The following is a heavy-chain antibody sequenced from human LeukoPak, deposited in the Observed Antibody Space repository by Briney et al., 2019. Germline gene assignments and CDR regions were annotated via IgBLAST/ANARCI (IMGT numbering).Heavy chain of an antibody. CDR1: GFTFDDYG. J-gene: IGHJ4*02. CDR3: ARAVGATNYFDY. D-gene: IGHD1-26*01. Sequence: GVSLTLSCAASGFTFDDYGMSWLRQAPGKGLEWVSGINWNCGNTGYADPVKGRFTISRDNAKNSLYLQMNSLRAEDTGLYYCARAVGATNYFDYWGQGTLVTVSS. V-gene: IGHV3-20*04. CDR2: INWNCGNT.